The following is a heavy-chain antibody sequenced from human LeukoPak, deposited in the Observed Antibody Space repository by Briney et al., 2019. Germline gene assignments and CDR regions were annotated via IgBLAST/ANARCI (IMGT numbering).Heavy chain of an antibody. Sequence: SGGSLRLSCAASGFTFSDYYMSWIRQAPGKGLEWVSYISSSGSTIYYADSVKGRFTISRDNAKNSLYLQMNSLRAEDTAVYYCARDRYSSSSSNWFDPWGQGTLVTVSP. CDR1: GFTFSDYY. J-gene: IGHJ5*02. CDR2: ISSSGSTI. D-gene: IGHD6-6*01. CDR3: ARDRYSSSSSNWFDP. V-gene: IGHV3-11*01.